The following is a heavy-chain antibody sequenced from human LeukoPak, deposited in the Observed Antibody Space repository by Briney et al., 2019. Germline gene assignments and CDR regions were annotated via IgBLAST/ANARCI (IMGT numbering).Heavy chain of an antibody. CDR2: IKQDGSEK. V-gene: IGHV3-7*01. D-gene: IGHD6-25*01. J-gene: IGHJ4*02. CDR3: ARGSAPHNY. Sequence: GGSLRLSCAASGFTFSSYWMSWVRQAPGKGLEWVANIKQDGSEKYYVDSVKGRFTISKDNAKNSVYLQMNSLRAEDTALYYCARGSAPHNYWGQGTLVIVSS. CDR1: GFTFSSYW.